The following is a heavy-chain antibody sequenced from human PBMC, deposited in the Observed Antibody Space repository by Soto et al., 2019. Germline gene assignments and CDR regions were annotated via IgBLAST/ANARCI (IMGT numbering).Heavy chain of an antibody. D-gene: IGHD3-3*01. CDR1: GGSISSGGYY. V-gene: IGHV4-31*03. CDR2: IYYSGST. J-gene: IGHJ4*02. CDR3: ARVGAIFGVVGPIDY. Sequence: SETLSLTCTVSGGSISSGGYYWSWIRQHPGKGLEWIGYIYYSGSTYYNPSLKSRVTISVDTSKNQFSLKLSSVTAADTAVYYCARVGAIFGVVGPIDYWGQGTLVTVSS.